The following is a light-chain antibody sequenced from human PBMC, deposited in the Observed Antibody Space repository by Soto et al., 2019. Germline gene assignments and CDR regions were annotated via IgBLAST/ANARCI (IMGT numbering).Light chain of an antibody. V-gene: IGKV3-20*01. CDR3: QQYGSSPWT. CDR2: GAS. CDR1: QSVSSSY. Sequence: PGERATLSCRTSQSVSSSYLAWYQQKPGQAPRLLIYGASSRATGIPDRFSGSGSGTDFTLTISRLETEDFAVYYCQQYGSSPWTFGQGTKVEVK. J-gene: IGKJ1*01.